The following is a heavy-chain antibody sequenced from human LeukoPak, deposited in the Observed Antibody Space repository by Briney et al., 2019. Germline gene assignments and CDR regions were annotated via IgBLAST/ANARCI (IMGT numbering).Heavy chain of an antibody. CDR1: GGSISSSSYY. J-gene: IGHJ3*02. D-gene: IGHD5-18*01. V-gene: IGHV4-39*01. CDR3: ASTGYSYAVNEIHAFDI. CDR2: XXXSGST. Sequence: KPSETLSLTCTVSGGSISSSSYYXXWIRQPPGXXXXXXXXXXXSGSTYYNPSLKSRVTISVDTSKNQFSLKLSSVTAADTAVYYCASTGYSYAVNEIHAFDIWGQGTMVTVSS.